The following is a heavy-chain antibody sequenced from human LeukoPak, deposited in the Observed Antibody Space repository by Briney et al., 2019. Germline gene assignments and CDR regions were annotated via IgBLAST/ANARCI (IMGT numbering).Heavy chain of an antibody. J-gene: IGHJ4*02. CDR3: SRAFPPRRTSSAGDL. CDR2: ISYLSSHV. V-gene: IGHV3-21*01. D-gene: IGHD3-16*01. Sequence: TGGSLRLSCSASGFTFSDYDMNWVRQAPGKGLEWVSSISYLSSHVYYGDSVKGRFSISRDNAKNSLYLQMNSLGAEDTAIYYCSRAFPPRRTSSAGDLWGQGILVTVSS. CDR1: GFTFSDYD.